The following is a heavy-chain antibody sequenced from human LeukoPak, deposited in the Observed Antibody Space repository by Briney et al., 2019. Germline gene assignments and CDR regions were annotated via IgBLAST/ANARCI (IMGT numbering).Heavy chain of an antibody. CDR3: ARWGGSPNDY. CDR1: GYIFINHG. Sequence: ASVKVSCKASGYIFINHGIAWARQAPGQGLEYMGWISAYNGNTDYAQRLQGRVTMTTDTSTSTAYMELRSLRSDDTAVYYCARWGGSPNDYWGQGTLVTVSS. V-gene: IGHV1-18*01. D-gene: IGHD1-26*01. J-gene: IGHJ4*02. CDR2: ISAYNGNT.